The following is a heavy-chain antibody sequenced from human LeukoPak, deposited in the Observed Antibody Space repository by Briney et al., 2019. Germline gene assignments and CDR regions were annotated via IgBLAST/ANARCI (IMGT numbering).Heavy chain of an antibody. D-gene: IGHD3-22*01. V-gene: IGHV3-7*01. CDR3: ARDSSPDSSGYYY. CDR2: IKEDGSEK. J-gene: IGHJ4*02. Sequence: GGSLRLSGAASGFTVSMYWMSWVRQAPGKGPEWVANIKEDGSEKHYVDSVKGRFTISRDNAKNSLYLQMSSLRAEDTAVYYCARDSSPDSSGYYYWGQGTLVIVSS. CDR1: GFTVSMYW.